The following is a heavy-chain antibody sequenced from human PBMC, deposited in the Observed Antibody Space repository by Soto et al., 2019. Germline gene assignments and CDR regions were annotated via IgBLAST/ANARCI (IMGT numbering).Heavy chain of an antibody. V-gene: IGHV4-59*01. CDR2: IYYSGST. J-gene: IGHJ4*02. D-gene: IGHD5-12*01. CDR3: ARDVGGYGDY. CDR1: GVSISSYY. Sequence: SSETLSLTCTVSGVSISSYYWSWIRQPPGKGLEWIGYIYYSGSTNYNPSLKSRVTISVDTSKNQFSLKLSSVTAADTAVYYCARDVGGYGDYWGQGTLVTVSS.